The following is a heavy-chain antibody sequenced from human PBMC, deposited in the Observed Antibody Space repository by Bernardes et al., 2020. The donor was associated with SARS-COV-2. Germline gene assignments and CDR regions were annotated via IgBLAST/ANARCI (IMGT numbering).Heavy chain of an antibody. V-gene: IGHV4-34*01. Sequence: SETLSLTCAVYGGSFSGYYWSWIRQPPGKGLEWIGEINHSGSTNYNPSLKSRVTISVDTSKNQFSLKLSSVTAADTAVYYSARIREAAADGMDVWGQGTTVTVSS. CDR1: GGSFSGYY. CDR3: ARIREAAADGMDV. D-gene: IGHD6-13*01. J-gene: IGHJ6*02. CDR2: INHSGST.